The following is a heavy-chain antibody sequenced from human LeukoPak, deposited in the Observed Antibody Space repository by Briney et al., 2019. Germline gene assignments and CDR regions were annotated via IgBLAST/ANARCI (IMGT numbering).Heavy chain of an antibody. CDR3: ARDWEMATHRGVQAFDI. CDR1: GGTFSSYA. J-gene: IGHJ3*02. V-gene: IGHV1-69*04. CDR2: IIPILGIA. Sequence: ASVKVSCKASGGTFSSYAISWVRQAPGQGLEWMGRIIPILGIANYAQKFQGRVTITADKSTSTAYMELSSLRSEDTAVYYCARDWEMATHRGVQAFDIWGQGTMVTVSS. D-gene: IGHD5-24*01.